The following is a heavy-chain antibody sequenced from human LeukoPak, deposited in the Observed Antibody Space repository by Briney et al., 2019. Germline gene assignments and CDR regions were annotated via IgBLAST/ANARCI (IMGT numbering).Heavy chain of an antibody. CDR2: IITYNGNT. Sequence: GASVKVSCKASGFTFTSYGITWVRQAPGQGLEWMGWIITYNGNTYYAQKLQGRVTMTTDTSTNTAYMELRGLRSDDTAVYYCAKTTVTSEDYYYYMDVWGKGTTVTVSS. D-gene: IGHD4-17*01. CDR3: AKTTVTSEDYYYYMDV. V-gene: IGHV1-18*01. CDR1: GFTFTSYG. J-gene: IGHJ6*03.